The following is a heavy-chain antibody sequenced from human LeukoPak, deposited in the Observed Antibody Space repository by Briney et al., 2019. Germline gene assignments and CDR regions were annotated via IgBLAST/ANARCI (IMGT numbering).Heavy chain of an antibody. V-gene: IGHV4-59*01. CDR1: GGSITSDY. J-gene: IGHJ4*02. Sequence: SETLSLTCSVSGGSITSDYWSWIRQPPGKRLEWIAWIAFISNGRTSYSPSLRSRVTISVDTSKNQFSLKLSSVTAADTAVYYCARDQAVAGIGIDYWGQGTLVTVSS. D-gene: IGHD6-19*01. CDR3: ARDQAVAGIGIDY. CDR2: IAFISNGRT.